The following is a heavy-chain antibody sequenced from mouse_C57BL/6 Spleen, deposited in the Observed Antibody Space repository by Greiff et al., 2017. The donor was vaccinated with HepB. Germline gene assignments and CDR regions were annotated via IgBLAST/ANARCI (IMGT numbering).Heavy chain of an antibody. V-gene: IGHV1-50*01. CDR3: ARTGSGAYYYAMDY. J-gene: IGHJ4*01. Sequence: VQLQQPGAELVKPGASVKLSCKASGYTFTSYWMQWVKQRPGQGLEWIGEIDPSDSYTNYNQKFKGKATLTVDTSSSTAYMQLSSLTSEDSAVYYCARTGSGAYYYAMDYWGQGTSVTVSS. CDR1: GYTFTSYW. D-gene: IGHD1-1*01. CDR2: IDPSDSYT.